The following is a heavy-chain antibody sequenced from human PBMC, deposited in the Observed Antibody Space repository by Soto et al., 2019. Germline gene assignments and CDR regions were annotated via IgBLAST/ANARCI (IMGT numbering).Heavy chain of an antibody. V-gene: IGHV4-31*03. CDR2: IYYSGST. Sequence: TSETLSLTCTVSGGSISSGGYYWSWIRQHPGKGLEWIGYIYYSGSTYYNPSLKSRVTISVDTSKNQFSLKLSSVTAADTAVYYCARANDFWSGYYTGFDYWGQGTLVTVSS. CDR1: GGSISSGGYY. D-gene: IGHD3-3*01. J-gene: IGHJ4*02. CDR3: ARANDFWSGYYTGFDY.